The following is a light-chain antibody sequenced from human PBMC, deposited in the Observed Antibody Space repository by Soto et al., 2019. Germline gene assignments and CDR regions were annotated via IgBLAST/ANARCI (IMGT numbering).Light chain of an antibody. CDR2: DVS. Sequence: QSALTQPASVSGSPGQSITFSCTGTSSDVGGYNYVSWYQQHPGKAPKLIIYDVSDRPSGISSRFSASKSGNTASLTISGLQAEDEADYYCCSYTSSSTPWVFGTGTKVTVL. CDR3: CSYTSSSTPWV. V-gene: IGLV2-14*03. CDR1: SSDVGGYNY. J-gene: IGLJ1*01.